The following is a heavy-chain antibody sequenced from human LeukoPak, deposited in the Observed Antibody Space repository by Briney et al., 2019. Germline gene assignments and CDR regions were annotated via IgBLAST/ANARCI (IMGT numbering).Heavy chain of an antibody. Sequence: GGSLRLSCAASGFTFSSYAMSWVRQAPGKGLEWVSAISGSGGSTYYADSMKGRFTISRDNSKNTLYLQMNSLRAEDTAVYYCAKFQAPYYYYMDVWGKGTTVTVSS. J-gene: IGHJ6*03. CDR1: GFTFSSYA. CDR2: ISGSGGST. CDR3: AKFQAPYYYYMDV. V-gene: IGHV3-23*01.